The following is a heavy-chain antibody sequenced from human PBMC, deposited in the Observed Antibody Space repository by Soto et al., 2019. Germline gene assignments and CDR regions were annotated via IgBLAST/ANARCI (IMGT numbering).Heavy chain of an antibody. CDR2: IKEDGSEK. V-gene: IGHV3-7*01. CDR1: GFTFSSYW. J-gene: IGHJ4*02. Sequence: GGALRLSCAASGFTFSSYWMNWVRQAPGKGLEWVANIKEDGSEKYYVDSVKGRFTISRDNAKNSLYLQMNSLRVEDTAVFYCARTLLKRHFFDYWGRGTLVTVSS. CDR3: ARTLLKRHFFDY.